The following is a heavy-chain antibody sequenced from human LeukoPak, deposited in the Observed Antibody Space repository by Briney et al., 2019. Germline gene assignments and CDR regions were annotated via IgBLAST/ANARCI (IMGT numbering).Heavy chain of an antibody. Sequence: SETLSLTCTVYGGSISSYYWSWIRQPPGKGLEWIGYIYYSGSTNYNPSLKSRVTISVDTSKNQFSLKLSSVTAADTAVYYCARDGVYSSSWYYFDYWGQGTLVTVSS. V-gene: IGHV4-59*01. J-gene: IGHJ4*02. CDR2: IYYSGST. CDR1: GGSISSYY. CDR3: ARDGVYSSSWYYFDY. D-gene: IGHD6-13*01.